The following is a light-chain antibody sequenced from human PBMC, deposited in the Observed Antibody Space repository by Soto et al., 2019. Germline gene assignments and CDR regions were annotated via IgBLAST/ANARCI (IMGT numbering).Light chain of an antibody. Sequence: EIVLTQSPATLSLSPGSRVTLSCRASQSVWRSLAWYQQKAGQAPRLLIYASSNRPTGFPARFSGRGSGTDFTLPIPSLEPEDSAVYYRQQSRHWPPVFGGGTRVEVK. CDR2: ASS. J-gene: IGKJ4*01. CDR3: QQSRHWPPV. CDR1: QSVWRS. V-gene: IGKV3-11*01.